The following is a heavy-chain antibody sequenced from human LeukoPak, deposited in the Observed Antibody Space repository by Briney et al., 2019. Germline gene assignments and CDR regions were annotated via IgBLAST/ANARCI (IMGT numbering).Heavy chain of an antibody. V-gene: IGHV3-30-3*01. CDR2: ISYDGSNK. Sequence: PGGSLRLSCAASGFTFSSYAMHWVRQAPGKGLEWVAVISYDGSNKYYADFVKGRFTISRDNSKNTLYLQMNSLRAEDTAVYYCARIGPSYYYGMDVWGQGTTVTVSS. CDR1: GFTFSSYA. J-gene: IGHJ6*02. CDR3: ARIGPSYYYGMDV. D-gene: IGHD3-10*01.